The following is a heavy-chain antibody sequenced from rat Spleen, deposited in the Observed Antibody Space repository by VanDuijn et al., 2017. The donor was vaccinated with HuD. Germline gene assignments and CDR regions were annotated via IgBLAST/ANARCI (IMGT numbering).Heavy chain of an antibody. J-gene: IGHJ4*01. CDR3: TTDQWDNGDVMDA. CDR1: GFTFSDYY. CDR2: ISYDGSST. V-gene: IGHV5-20*01. Sequence: EVQLVESGGGLVQPGRSLKLSCAASGFTFSDYYMAWVRQAPTKGLEWVATISYDGSSTYYRDSVKGRFTISRDNAKSTLYLQMDSLRSEDTATYYCTTDQWDNGDVMDAWGQGASVTVSS. D-gene: IGHD1-1*01.